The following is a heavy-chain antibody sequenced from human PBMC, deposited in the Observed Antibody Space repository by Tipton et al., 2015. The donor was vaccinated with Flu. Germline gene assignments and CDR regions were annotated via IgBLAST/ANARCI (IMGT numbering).Heavy chain of an antibody. D-gene: IGHD3-10*01. CDR3: ARGEGGYYGSGSYYNDY. CDR2: ISSSSSYI. V-gene: IGHV3-21*01. CDR1: GFTFSSYS. J-gene: IGHJ4*02. Sequence: AASGFTFSSYSMNWVRQAPGKGLEWVSSISSSSSYIYYADSVKGRFTISRDNAKNSLYLQMNSLRAEDTAVYYCARGEGGYYGSGSYYNDYWGQGPLVTVSS.